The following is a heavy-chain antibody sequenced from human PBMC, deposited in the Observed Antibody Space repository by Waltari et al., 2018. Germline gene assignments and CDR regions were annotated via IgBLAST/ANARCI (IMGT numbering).Heavy chain of an antibody. CDR1: GFTFSDHY. Sequence: EVQLVESGGGLVQPGGSLRLSCAASGFTFSDHYMDWVRQAPGQGLEGVGRTGNKANSYTTEYAASVKGRFTISRDDSKNSVYLQMNSLKTEDTAVYYCVRRATSGTWFDPWGQGTLVTVSS. D-gene: IGHD6-13*01. V-gene: IGHV3-72*01. J-gene: IGHJ5*02. CDR2: TGNKANSYTT. CDR3: VRRATSGTWFDP.